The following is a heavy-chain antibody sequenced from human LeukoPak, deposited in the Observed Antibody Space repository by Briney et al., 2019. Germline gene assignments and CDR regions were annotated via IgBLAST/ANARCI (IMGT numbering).Heavy chain of an antibody. CDR1: GASVSGSAYY. CDR2: IYYSGST. V-gene: IGHV4-39*07. J-gene: IGHJ4*02. CDR3: AEGYYDSSGYYSFDY. D-gene: IGHD3-22*01. Sequence: SETLSLTCTVSGASVSGSAYYWGWIRQPPGKGLEWIGNIYYSGSTYYNESLESRVTISIDTSKNQFSLKLSSVTAADTAVYYCAEGYYDSSGYYSFDYWGQGTLVTVSS.